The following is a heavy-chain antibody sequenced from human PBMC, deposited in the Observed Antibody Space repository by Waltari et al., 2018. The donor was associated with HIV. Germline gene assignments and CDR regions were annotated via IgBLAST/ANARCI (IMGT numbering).Heavy chain of an antibody. V-gene: IGHV3-23*01. Sequence: EVQLLESGGGLVQPGGSLRLSCATSGFIFSNYAMSWVRPAPGKGRGWVSNVRGMRETTDYADSVKGRLTTTSAYSKDTLYLRLNSLRAENTAVYYCAKDSMGAIDVEDDFDFWGQGTLVTVSS. D-gene: IGHD1-26*01. CDR3: AKDSMGAIDVEDDFDF. CDR1: GFIFSNYA. CDR2: VRGMRETT. J-gene: IGHJ4*02.